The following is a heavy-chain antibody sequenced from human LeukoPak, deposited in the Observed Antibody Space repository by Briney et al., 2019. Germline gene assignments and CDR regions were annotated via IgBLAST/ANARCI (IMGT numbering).Heavy chain of an antibody. V-gene: IGHV3-33*01. J-gene: IGHJ4*02. CDR2: IWYDGSNK. D-gene: IGHD5-24*01. Sequence: PGRSLRLSCAASGFTFSSYGMHWVRQAPGKGLEWVAVIWYDGSNKYYADSVKGRFTISRDNSKNTLYLQMNSLRAEDTAVYYCALTDGYGGGNDYWGQGTLVTVPS. CDR3: ALTDGYGGGNDY. CDR1: GFTFSSYG.